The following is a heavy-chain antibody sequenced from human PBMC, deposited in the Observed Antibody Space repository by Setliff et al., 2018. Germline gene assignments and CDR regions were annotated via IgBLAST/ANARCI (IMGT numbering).Heavy chain of an antibody. CDR1: GASISNYY. J-gene: IGHJ4*02. Sequence: SETLSLTCSVSGASISNYYWSWIRQSPGKGLEWIGYIYTSGGTNYNPSLKSRVTISVDASKNQFSLKLNSVTAADTAVYYCARRGKYSSLVWGQGTLVTVSS. V-gene: IGHV4-59*01. D-gene: IGHD2-15*01. CDR3: ARRGKYSSLV. CDR2: IYTSGGT.